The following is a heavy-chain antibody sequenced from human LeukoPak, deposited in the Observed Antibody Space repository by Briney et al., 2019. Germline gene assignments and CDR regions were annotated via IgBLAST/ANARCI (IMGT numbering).Heavy chain of an antibody. V-gene: IGHV1-69*13. D-gene: IGHD4-23*01. CDR1: GGTFSSYA. CDR3: ARVMTSVITAPAFEI. Sequence: SVKVSCKASGGTFSSYAVSWVRQAPGQWLEWMGGIIPIFGTANYAQRFQGRVTITADESTSTAYMELSSLRSDDTAVYYCARVMTSVITAPAFEIWGQGTMVTVS. J-gene: IGHJ3*02. CDR2: IIPIFGTA.